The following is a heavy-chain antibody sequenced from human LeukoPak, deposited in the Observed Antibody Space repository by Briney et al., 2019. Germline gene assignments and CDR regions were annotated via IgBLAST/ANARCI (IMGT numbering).Heavy chain of an antibody. D-gene: IGHD5-18*01. Sequence: ASETLSLTCTVSGGSISSSSYYWGWIRQPPGKGLEWIGSIYYSGSTYYNPSLKSRVTISVDKSKNQFSLKLSSVTAADTAVYYCARKGYSYGTLYYFDYWGQGTLVTVSS. CDR1: GGSISSSSYY. J-gene: IGHJ4*02. CDR3: ARKGYSYGTLYYFDY. CDR2: IYYSGST. V-gene: IGHV4-39*07.